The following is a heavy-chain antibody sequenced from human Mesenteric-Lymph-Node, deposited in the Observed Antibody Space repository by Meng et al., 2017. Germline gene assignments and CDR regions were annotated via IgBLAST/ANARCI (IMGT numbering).Heavy chain of an antibody. J-gene: IGHJ5*02. CDR2: ISAYNANT. V-gene: IGHV1-18*01. D-gene: IGHD4-17*01. CDR1: GYTFTSYG. Sequence: QVQQVQSGAEGKKRGATVKVPCKASGYTFTSYGISWVRQAPGLVLTWMGWISAYNANTNYAQKLQGRVTMTTDTSTTTAYMELRSLRSDDTAVYYCVRGPTVTTVFRTKTWFDPWGHVTLVTVSS. CDR3: VRGPTVTTVFRTKTWFDP.